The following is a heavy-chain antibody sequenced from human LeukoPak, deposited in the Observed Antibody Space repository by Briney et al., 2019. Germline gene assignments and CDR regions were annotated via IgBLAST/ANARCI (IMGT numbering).Heavy chain of an antibody. V-gene: IGHV1-2*06. CDR3: ASGSYYAVPRTDY. Sequence: AASVKVSCKASGYTFTGYYMHWVRQAPGQGLEWMGRINPNSGGTNYAQKFQGRVTMTRDTSISTAYMELSRLRSDDTAVYYCASGSYYAVPRTDYWGQGTLVTVSS. CDR1: GYTFTGYY. D-gene: IGHD1-26*01. J-gene: IGHJ4*02. CDR2: INPNSGGT.